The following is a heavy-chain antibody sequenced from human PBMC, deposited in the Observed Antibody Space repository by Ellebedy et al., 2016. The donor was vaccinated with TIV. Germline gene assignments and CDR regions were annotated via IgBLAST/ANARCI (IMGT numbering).Heavy chain of an antibody. Sequence: GGSLRLSXAASGFTFSTYAMTWVRQVPGKGLEWVSAISGSGGSTYYADSVKGRFTISRDNSKNTLYLQMNSLRAEDTAVYYCARDSSIATPATNELDYWGQGTLVTVSS. CDR3: ARDSSIATPATNELDY. CDR2: ISGSGGST. V-gene: IGHV3-23*01. CDR1: GFTFSTYA. J-gene: IGHJ4*02. D-gene: IGHD6-6*01.